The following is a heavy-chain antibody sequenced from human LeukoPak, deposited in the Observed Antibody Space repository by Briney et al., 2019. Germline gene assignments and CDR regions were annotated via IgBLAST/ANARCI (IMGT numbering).Heavy chain of an antibody. Sequence: SETLSLTCTVSGGSISSGDYYWSWIRQPPGKGLEWIGYIYYSGSTYYNPSLKSRVTISVDTSKNQFSLKLSSVTAADTAVYYCARALYYYDSSGYYRYYYMDVWGKGTTVTVSS. CDR1: GGSISSGDYY. CDR3: ARALYYYDSSGYYRYYYMDV. V-gene: IGHV4-30-4*08. J-gene: IGHJ6*03. D-gene: IGHD3-22*01. CDR2: IYYSGST.